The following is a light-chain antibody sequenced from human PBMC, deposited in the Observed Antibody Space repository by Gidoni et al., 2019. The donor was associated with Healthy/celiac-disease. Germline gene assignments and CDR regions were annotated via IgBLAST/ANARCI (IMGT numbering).Light chain of an antibody. J-gene: IGKJ1*01. Sequence: DIQMTKSPSSLSASVGDRVTITCQASQDISNYLNWYQQKPGKAPKLLIYDASNLETGVPSRFSGSGSGTDFTFTISSLQPEDIATYYCQQYDNLPWTFXQXTKVEIK. CDR2: DAS. V-gene: IGKV1-33*01. CDR1: QDISNY. CDR3: QQYDNLPWT.